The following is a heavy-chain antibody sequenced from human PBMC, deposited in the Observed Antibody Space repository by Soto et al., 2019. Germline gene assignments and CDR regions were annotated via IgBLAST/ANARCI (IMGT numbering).Heavy chain of an antibody. Sequence: PSQPLSLTCAISGDSVSSNIAAWNWIRQSPSRGLEWLGRTYYRSKWYQDYAVSVKSRITINPDTSTNQFSLQLNSVTPEDTAVYYCARSPPVIGANWFDPWGQGTLVTVSS. V-gene: IGHV6-1*01. J-gene: IGHJ5*02. CDR1: GDSVSSNIAA. CDR3: ARSPPVIGANWFDP. D-gene: IGHD1-26*01. CDR2: TYYRSKWYQ.